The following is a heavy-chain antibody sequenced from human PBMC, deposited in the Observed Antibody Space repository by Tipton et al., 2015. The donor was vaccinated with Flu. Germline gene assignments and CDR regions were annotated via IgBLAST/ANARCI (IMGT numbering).Heavy chain of an antibody. CDR1: GGTFSSYA. Sequence: QLVQSGPEVKKPGSSVKVSCKASGGTFSSYAISWVRQAPGQGLEWKGRIIPIFGTANYAKKFQGRVTITADESTSTAYMELSSLRSEDTAVYYCARGLISSGWLYYFDYWVQGTLVTVSS. J-gene: IGHJ4*02. CDR3: ARGLISSGWLYYFDY. D-gene: IGHD6-19*01. V-gene: IGHV1-69*18. CDR2: IIPIFGTA.